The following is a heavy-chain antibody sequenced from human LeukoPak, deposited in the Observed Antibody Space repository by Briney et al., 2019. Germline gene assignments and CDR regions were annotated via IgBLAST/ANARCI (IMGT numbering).Heavy chain of an antibody. Sequence: SETLSLTCAVYGGSFRGYYWSWIRQPPGKGLEWIGEINHSGSTNYNPSLKSRVTISVDTSKNQLSLKLSSVTAADTAVYYCARKEGPLWFGELLYPFDYWGQGTLVTVSS. CDR3: ARKEGPLWFGELLYPFDY. J-gene: IGHJ4*02. V-gene: IGHV4-34*01. CDR2: INHSGST. D-gene: IGHD3-10*01. CDR1: GGSFRGYY.